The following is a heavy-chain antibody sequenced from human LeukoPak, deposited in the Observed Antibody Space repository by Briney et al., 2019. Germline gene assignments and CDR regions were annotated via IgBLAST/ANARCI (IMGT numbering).Heavy chain of an antibody. D-gene: IGHD2-21*02. CDR3: AKGGVTDDAFDI. CDR1: GFTFSSYG. J-gene: IGHJ3*02. CDR2: IRYDGSNK. V-gene: IGHV3-30*02. Sequence: GGSLRLSCAASGFTFSSYGMHWVRQAPGKGLEWVAFIRYDGSNKYYADSVKGRFTISRDNSKNTLYLQMNSLRAGDTAVYYCAKGGVTDDAFDIWGQGTMVTVSS.